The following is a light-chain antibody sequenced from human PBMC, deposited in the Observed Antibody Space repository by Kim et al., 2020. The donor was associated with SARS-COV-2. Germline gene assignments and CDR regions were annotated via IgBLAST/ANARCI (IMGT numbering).Light chain of an antibody. J-gene: IGLJ2*01. CDR3: QSYDSSHCVV. Sequence: TVTISYPRSTGRIGTNCVKCYQRRPGSAPPTVIYEDNQRPSGVPDRFSGSIESSSNSASLTISGLKTEDEADYYCQSYDSSHCVVFGGGNQLTVL. V-gene: IGLV6-57*03. CDR1: TGRIGTNC. CDR2: EDN.